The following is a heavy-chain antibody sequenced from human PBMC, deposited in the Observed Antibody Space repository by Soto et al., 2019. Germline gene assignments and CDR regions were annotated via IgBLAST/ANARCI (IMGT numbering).Heavy chain of an antibody. CDR2: IIPIFGTA. D-gene: IGHD6-13*01. CDR1: GGTFSSYA. Sequence: SVKVSCKASGGTFSSYAISWVRQAPGQGLEWMGGIIPIFGTANYAQRFQGRVTITADESTSTAYMELSSLRSEDTAVYYCRRAAAGSTYYYYGMDVWGQGTTVTVSS. CDR3: RRAAAGSTYYYYGMDV. J-gene: IGHJ6*02. V-gene: IGHV1-69*13.